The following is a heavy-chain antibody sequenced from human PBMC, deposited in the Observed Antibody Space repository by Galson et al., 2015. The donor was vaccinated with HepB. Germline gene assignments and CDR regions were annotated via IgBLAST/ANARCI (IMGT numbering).Heavy chain of an antibody. J-gene: IGHJ4*02. D-gene: IGHD6-19*01. V-gene: IGHV3-43*01. Sequence: SLRLSCAASGFTFDVYTMHWVRQAPGKGLKWVSLITWDGGSTFYADSVKGRFTISRDNSKNSLYLQMNSLRTEDTALYYCAKSDSSGWEFDYWGQGTLVTVSS. CDR3: AKSDSSGWEFDY. CDR1: GFTFDVYT. CDR2: ITWDGGST.